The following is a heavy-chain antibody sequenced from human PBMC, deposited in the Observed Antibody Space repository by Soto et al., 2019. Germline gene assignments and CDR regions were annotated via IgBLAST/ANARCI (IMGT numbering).Heavy chain of an antibody. V-gene: IGHV4-31*03. CDR3: ASTVLYYDILTGYYTPGTTFDY. J-gene: IGHJ4*02. Sequence: QVQLQESGPGLVKPSQTLSLTYTVSGGSISSGGYYWSWIRQHPGKGLEWIGYIYYSGSTYYNPSLKSRVTISVDTSKNQFSLKLSSVTAADTAVYYCASTVLYYDILTGYYTPGTTFDYWGQGTLVTVSS. CDR2: IYYSGST. D-gene: IGHD3-9*01. CDR1: GGSISSGGYY.